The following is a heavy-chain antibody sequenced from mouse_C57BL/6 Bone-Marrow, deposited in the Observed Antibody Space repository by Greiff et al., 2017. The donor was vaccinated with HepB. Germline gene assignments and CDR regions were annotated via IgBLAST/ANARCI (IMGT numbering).Heavy chain of an antibody. V-gene: IGHV5-4*01. J-gene: IGHJ2*01. CDR3: ARDLGTTVGYYFDY. D-gene: IGHD1-1*01. CDR2: ISDGGSYT. Sequence: EVQRVESGGGLVKPGGSLKLSCAASGFTFSSYAMSWVRQTPEKRLEWVATISDGGSYTYYPDNVKGRFTISRDNAKNNLYLQMSHLKSEDTAMYYCARDLGTTVGYYFDYWGQGTTLTVSS. CDR1: GFTFSSYA.